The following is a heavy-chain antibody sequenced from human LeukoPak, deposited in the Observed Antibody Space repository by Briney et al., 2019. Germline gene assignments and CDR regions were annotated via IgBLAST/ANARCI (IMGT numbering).Heavy chain of an antibody. CDR1: GFTFSSYA. J-gene: IGHJ4*02. V-gene: IGHV3-30*01. D-gene: IGHD2-15*01. CDR3: ARGGGSYYFDY. Sequence: GGSLRLSCAASGFTFSSYAMHWVRQAPGKGLEWVAVISYDGSNKYYADSVKGRFTISRDNSKNTLYLQMNSLRAEDTAVYYCARGGGSYYFDYWGQGTLVTVSS. CDR2: ISYDGSNK.